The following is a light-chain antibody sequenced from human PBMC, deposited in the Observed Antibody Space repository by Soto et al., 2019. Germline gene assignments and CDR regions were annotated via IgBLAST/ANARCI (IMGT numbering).Light chain of an antibody. CDR2: DVA. CDR1: SIDAGGYNY. V-gene: IGLV2-14*03. J-gene: IGLJ1*01. CDR3: SSYTSSSTLYV. Sequence: QSALTQPASVSGSPGQSIAISCTGASIDAGGYNYVSWYQQHPGKAPKLMIYDVASRPSGVSDRFSGSKSGNTASLTISGLQAEDEADYYCSSYTSSSTLYVFGTGTKVTVL.